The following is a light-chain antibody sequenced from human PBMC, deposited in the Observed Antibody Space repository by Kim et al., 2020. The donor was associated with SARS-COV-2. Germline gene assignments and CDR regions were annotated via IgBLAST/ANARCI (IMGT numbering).Light chain of an antibody. Sequence: DIQMTQSPSTLSASVGDRVTITCRASQGISSWLAWYQQKPGKAPKLLIYDASSLESGVPSRFSGSGSGTEFTLTISSLQPDDFATYYCQQYNSYSWTFGQGTKVDIK. CDR1: QGISSW. CDR3: QQYNSYSWT. J-gene: IGKJ1*01. CDR2: DAS. V-gene: IGKV1-5*03.